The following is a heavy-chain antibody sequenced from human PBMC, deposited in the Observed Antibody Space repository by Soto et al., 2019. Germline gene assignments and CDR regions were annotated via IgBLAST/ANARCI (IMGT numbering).Heavy chain of an antibody. CDR1: GGTFSSYA. CDR3: ARGSVVAATSYYYYYGMDV. V-gene: IGHV1-69*12. Sequence: QVQLVQSGAEVKKPGSSVKVSCKASGGTFSSYAISWVRQAPGQGLEWMGGIIPIFGTANYAQKFQGRVTITADESTSTAYMELSSLRSEDTAVYYCARGSVVAATSYYYYYGMDVWGQGTTVTVSS. CDR2: IIPIFGTA. J-gene: IGHJ6*02. D-gene: IGHD2-15*01.